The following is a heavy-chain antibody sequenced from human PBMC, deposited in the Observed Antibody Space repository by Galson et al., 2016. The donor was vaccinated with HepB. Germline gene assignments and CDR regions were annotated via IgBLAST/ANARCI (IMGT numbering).Heavy chain of an antibody. J-gene: IGHJ4*02. V-gene: IGHV3-21*01. CDR3: ARVDEYCSGGSCTHFDY. CDR1: GFTFSHYS. Sequence: SLRLSCASSGFTFSHYSMNWVRQAPGRGLEWVSSISGSSSYIYYADSVQDRFTVSRHNARNSLYLQMDSLSAEDTAVYYCARVDEYCSGGSCTHFDYWGQGTLVSVAS. CDR2: ISGSSSYI. D-gene: IGHD2-15*01.